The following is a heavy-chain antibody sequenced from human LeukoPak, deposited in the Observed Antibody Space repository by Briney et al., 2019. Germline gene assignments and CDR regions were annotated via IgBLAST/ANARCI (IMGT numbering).Heavy chain of an antibody. CDR2: IRYDGSNK. D-gene: IGHD5-18*01. Sequence: GGSLRLSCAASGFTFSSYGMRWVRQAPGKGLEWVAFIRYDGSNKYYADSVKGRFTISRDNSKNTLYLQMNSLRAEDTAVYYCAKVMGPYSSNYYFDYWGQGTLVTVSS. CDR1: GFTFSSYG. CDR3: AKVMGPYSSNYYFDY. V-gene: IGHV3-30*02. J-gene: IGHJ4*02.